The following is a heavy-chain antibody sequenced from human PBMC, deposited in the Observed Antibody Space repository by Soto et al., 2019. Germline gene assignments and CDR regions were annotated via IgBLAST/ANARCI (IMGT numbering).Heavy chain of an antibody. V-gene: IGHV4-59*01. Sequence: PSETLSLTCTVSGGSISSYYWSWIRQPPGKGLEWIGYIYYSGSTNYNPSLKSRVTISVDTSKNQFSLELSSLRSEDTAVYYCFRSVAGMGYFDYWGQGTLVTVSS. J-gene: IGHJ4*02. D-gene: IGHD6-19*01. CDR2: IYYSGST. CDR1: GGSISSYY. CDR3: FRSVAGMGYFDY.